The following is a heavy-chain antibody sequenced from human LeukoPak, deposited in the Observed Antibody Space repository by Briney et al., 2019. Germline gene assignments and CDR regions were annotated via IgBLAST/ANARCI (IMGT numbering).Heavy chain of an antibody. CDR2: ITDSGRKT. Sequence: GGSLRLSCAASGLTFSNYAMNWVRQASGKGLEWVSGITDSGRKTYYADSVKGRFSISRDNSKNTVYLQMSDLRAEDTAVYYCAKSFGYNFAPIDYWGQGTLVTVSS. D-gene: IGHD5-18*01. V-gene: IGHV3-23*01. CDR1: GLTFSNYA. J-gene: IGHJ4*02. CDR3: AKSFGYNFAPIDY.